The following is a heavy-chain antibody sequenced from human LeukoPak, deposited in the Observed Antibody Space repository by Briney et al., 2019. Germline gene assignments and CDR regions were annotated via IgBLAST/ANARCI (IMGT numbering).Heavy chain of an antibody. CDR1: GYTFTSYA. CDR3: ARDLEVVPAAIDWFDP. J-gene: IGHJ5*02. V-gene: IGHV7-4-1*02. CDR2: INTNTGNP. Sequence: GAPVKVSCKASGYTFTSYAMNWVRQAPGQGLEWMGWINTNTGNPTYAQGFTGRFVFSLDTSVSTAYLQISSLKAEDTAVYYCARDLEVVPAAIDWFDPWGQGTLVTVSS. D-gene: IGHD2-2*02.